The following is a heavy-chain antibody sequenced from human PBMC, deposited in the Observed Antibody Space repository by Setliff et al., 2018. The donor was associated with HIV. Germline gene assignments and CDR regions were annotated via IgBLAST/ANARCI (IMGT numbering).Heavy chain of an antibody. D-gene: IGHD1-1*01. CDR1: GCTFTNYG. V-gene: IGHV1-18*01. J-gene: IGHJ4*02. Sequence: ASVKVSCKTSGCTFTNYGISWVRQTPRQGLEWMGWINAHNGNIKYAQKFQGRVTVTTDTSTSTGYMELKSLTSDDTAVYYCARAAGYQLLGWGQGTLVTVSS. CDR2: INAHNGNI. CDR3: ARAAGYQLLG.